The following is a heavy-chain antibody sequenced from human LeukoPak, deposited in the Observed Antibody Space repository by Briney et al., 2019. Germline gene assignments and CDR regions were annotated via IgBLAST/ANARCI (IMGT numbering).Heavy chain of an antibody. J-gene: IGHJ4*02. D-gene: IGHD3-16*01. Sequence: GGSLRLSCAASGFTFSDYYMTWIRRAPGKGLEWVSYISTTSGFTNYADSVRGRFTISRDNVKSSLYLQMNTLRPEDTAVYYCAKGSPPGDWGQGTLVTVSS. V-gene: IGHV3-11*05. CDR1: GFTFSDYY. CDR2: ISTTSGFT. CDR3: AKGSPPGD.